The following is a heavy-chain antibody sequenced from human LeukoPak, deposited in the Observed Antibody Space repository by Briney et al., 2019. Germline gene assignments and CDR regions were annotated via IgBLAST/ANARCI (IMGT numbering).Heavy chain of an antibody. CDR1: GYTFTSYG. Sequence: ASVKVSCKASGYTFTSYGISWARQAPGQGLEWMGWISAYNGNTNYAQKLQGRVTMTTDTSTSTAYMELRSLRSDDTAVYYCARPYYYDSTGYYQYYFDYWGQGTLVTVSS. CDR3: ARPYYYDSTGYYQYYFDY. V-gene: IGHV1-18*01. CDR2: ISAYNGNT. J-gene: IGHJ4*02. D-gene: IGHD3-22*01.